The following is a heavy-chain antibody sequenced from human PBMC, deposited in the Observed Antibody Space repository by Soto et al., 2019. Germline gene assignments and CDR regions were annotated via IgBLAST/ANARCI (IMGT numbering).Heavy chain of an antibody. CDR1: GVTFSTYA. CDR3: AKQRADFGSGSDTYYFDY. CDR2: LTGSGGTT. Sequence: GGSLRLSCIASGVTFSTYAMSWVRQAPGKGLEWVSGLTGSGGTTFYADSVKGRFTISRDNSNSTLYLEMNSLRAEDTAVYYCAKQRADFGSGSDTYYFDYWGQGTLVTVSS. D-gene: IGHD3-10*01. J-gene: IGHJ4*02. V-gene: IGHV3-23*01.